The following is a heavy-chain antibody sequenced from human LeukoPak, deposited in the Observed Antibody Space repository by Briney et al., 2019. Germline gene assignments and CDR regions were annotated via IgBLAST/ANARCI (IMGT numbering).Heavy chain of an antibody. Sequence: ASVKVSCKASGYTFSNYDINWVRQAPGQGLEWVGWMKPNTGATGYAAKFQGRVTMTREISTSTAYMELSSLTSEDTAVYFCARTYCENCPNPNWFDPWGKGTLVTVSS. J-gene: IGHJ5*02. CDR2: MKPNTGAT. D-gene: IGHD2-8*01. V-gene: IGHV1-8*01. CDR1: GYTFSNYD. CDR3: ARTYCENCPNPNWFDP.